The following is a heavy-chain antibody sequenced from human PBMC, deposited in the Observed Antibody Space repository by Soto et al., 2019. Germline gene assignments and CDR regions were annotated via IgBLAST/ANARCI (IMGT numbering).Heavy chain of an antibody. V-gene: IGHV1-18*01. CDR3: ARDIAAAGTDY. CDR1: GFTFVSYG. CDR2: ISAYNGNT. J-gene: IGHJ4*02. D-gene: IGHD6-13*01. Sequence: ASVKVSCKASGFTFVSYGISWVRQAPGQRLEWMGWISAYNGNTNYAQKLQGRVTMTTDTSTSTAYMELRSLRSDDTAVYYCARDIAAAGTDYWGQGTLVTVSS.